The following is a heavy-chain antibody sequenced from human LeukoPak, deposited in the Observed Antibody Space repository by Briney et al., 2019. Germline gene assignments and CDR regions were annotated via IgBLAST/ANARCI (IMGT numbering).Heavy chain of an antibody. CDR2: IYYTGSS. CDR1: GGSISSSDYY. CDR3: ARENYCTNGVCRAFDP. D-gene: IGHD2-8*01. J-gene: IGHJ5*02. Sequence: SETLSLTCTVSGGSISSSDYYWGWIRQPPGKGLEWIGNIYYTGSSSYNSSLKSRVTISVDTSKNQFSLQLSSVTAADTAVYYCARENYCTNGVCRAFDPWGQGTLVTVSS. V-gene: IGHV4-39*07.